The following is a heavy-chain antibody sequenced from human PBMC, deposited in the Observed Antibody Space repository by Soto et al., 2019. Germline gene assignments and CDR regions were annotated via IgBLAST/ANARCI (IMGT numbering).Heavy chain of an antibody. Sequence: QVQLVQSGAEVKKPGASVKVSCKASGYTFTSYGISWVRQAPGQGLEWMGWISAYNGNTNYAQKLQGRVTKTTDTHTRTAYMELRSLRSDDTAVYYCARVIARRPGQGGPYYYGMDVWGQGTTVTVSS. V-gene: IGHV1-18*01. D-gene: IGHD3-16*01. CDR1: GYTFTSYG. CDR2: ISAYNGNT. J-gene: IGHJ6*02. CDR3: ARVIARRPGQGGPYYYGMDV.